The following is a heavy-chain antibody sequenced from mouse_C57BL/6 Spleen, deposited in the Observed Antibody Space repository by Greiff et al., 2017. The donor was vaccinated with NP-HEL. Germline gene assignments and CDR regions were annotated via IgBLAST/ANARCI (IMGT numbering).Heavy chain of an antibody. CDR3: ASPNLYETKGFDY. J-gene: IGHJ2*01. D-gene: IGHD2-3*01. CDR2: IYPGDGDT. Sequence: QVQLQQSGPELVKPGASVKISCKASGYAFSSSWMNWVKQRPGKGLEWIGRIYPGDGDTNYNGKFKGKATLTADKSSSTAYMQLSSLTSEDSAVYFCASPNLYETKGFDYWGQGTTLTVSS. V-gene: IGHV1-82*01. CDR1: GYAFSSSW.